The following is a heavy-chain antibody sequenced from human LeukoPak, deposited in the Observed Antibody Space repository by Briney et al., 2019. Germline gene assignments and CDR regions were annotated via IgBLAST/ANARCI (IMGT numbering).Heavy chain of an antibody. Sequence: SGPALVKPTQTLTLTCTFSGFSLSTSGMCVSWIRQPPGKGLEWIGEINHSGSTNYNPSLKSRVTISVDTSKNQFSLKLSSVTAADTAVYYCARGWGLDRLQLVRKRNWFDPWGQGTLVTVSS. D-gene: IGHD6-6*01. V-gene: IGHV4-39*07. J-gene: IGHJ5*02. CDR2: INHSGST. CDR1: GFSLSTSGM. CDR3: ARGWGLDRLQLVRKRNWFDP.